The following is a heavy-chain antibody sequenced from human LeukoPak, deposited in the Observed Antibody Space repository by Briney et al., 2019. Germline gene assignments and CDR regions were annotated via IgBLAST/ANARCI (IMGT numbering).Heavy chain of an antibody. CDR2: IYYSGST. CDR3: ARHLRRNYYYYMDV. Sequence: RPSETLSLTCAVYGGSFSGYYWSWIRQPPGKGLEWIGSIYYSGSTYYNPSLKSRITISVDTSKNQFSLKLSSVTAADTAVYYCARHLRRNYYYYMDVWGKGTTVTVSS. CDR1: GGSFSGYY. V-gene: IGHV4-34*01. J-gene: IGHJ6*03.